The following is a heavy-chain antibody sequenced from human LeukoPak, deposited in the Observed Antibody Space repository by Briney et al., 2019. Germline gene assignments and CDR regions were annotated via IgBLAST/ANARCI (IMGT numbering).Heavy chain of an antibody. CDR2: ISSSGSTI. CDR3: ARALTLGIAVAGTFAG. D-gene: IGHD6-19*01. V-gene: IGHV3-48*03. J-gene: IGHJ4*02. Sequence: GGSLRLSCAASGFTFSSYEMNWVRQAPGKGLEWVSYISSSGSTIYYADSVKGRFTISRDNAKNSLYLQMNSLRAEDTAVYYCARALTLGIAVAGTFAGWGQGTLVTVSS. CDR1: GFTFSSYE.